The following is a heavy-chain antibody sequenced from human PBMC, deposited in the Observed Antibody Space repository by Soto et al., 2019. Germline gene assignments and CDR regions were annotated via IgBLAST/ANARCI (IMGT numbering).Heavy chain of an antibody. Sequence: ASVKVSCKASGYTFTGYYMHWVRQAPGQGLEWMGWINPNSGGTNYAQKFQGWVTMTRDTSISTAYMELSRLRSDDTAVYYCARGYSRGPGYYMDVWGKGTTVTVSS. D-gene: IGHD6-19*01. CDR3: ARGYSRGPGYYMDV. CDR1: GYTFTGYY. V-gene: IGHV1-2*04. J-gene: IGHJ6*03. CDR2: INPNSGGT.